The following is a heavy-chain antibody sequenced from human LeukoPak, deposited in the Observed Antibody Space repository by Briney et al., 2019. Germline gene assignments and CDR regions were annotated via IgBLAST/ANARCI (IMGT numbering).Heavy chain of an antibody. D-gene: IGHD2-15*01. CDR2: IYTSGST. J-gene: IGHJ4*02. Sequence: SETLSLTCTVSGGSISSYYGSWIRQPPGKGLEWIGYIYTSGSTNYNPSFKSRVTMSVDTSQGQFSLRLSSVTAADTAVYYCARFRGTSSWHQEVFDYWGQGAPVTVSS. CDR3: ARFRGTSSWHQEVFDY. V-gene: IGHV4-4*09. CDR1: GGSISSYY.